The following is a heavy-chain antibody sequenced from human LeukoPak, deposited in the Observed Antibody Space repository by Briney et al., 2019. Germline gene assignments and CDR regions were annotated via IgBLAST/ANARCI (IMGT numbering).Heavy chain of an antibody. J-gene: IGHJ4*02. CDR2: IDPSDSYT. Sequence: GESMKISCKGSEYSFTSDWIAWVRQMPRKGLEWMGRIDPSDSYTNYSPSFQRHVTISADKSISTAPLQWSSLKASDTAMYYCARHNADYGDSSDYWGQGTLVTVSS. V-gene: IGHV5-10-1*01. CDR3: ARHNADYGDSSDY. CDR1: EYSFTSDW. D-gene: IGHD4-17*01.